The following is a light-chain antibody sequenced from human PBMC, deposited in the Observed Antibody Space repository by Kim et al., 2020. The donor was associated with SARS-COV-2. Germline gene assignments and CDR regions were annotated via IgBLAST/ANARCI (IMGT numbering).Light chain of an antibody. Sequence: SVSPGQTASITCTGSKLGDKYAYWYQKKPGQSPILVIYQHTKRPSGISQRFSGSSFGNTATLTISRAQTMDEADYYCQAWDSSTAVFGGGTKLTVL. CDR1: KLGDKY. CDR2: QHT. V-gene: IGLV3-1*01. CDR3: QAWDSSTAV. J-gene: IGLJ3*02.